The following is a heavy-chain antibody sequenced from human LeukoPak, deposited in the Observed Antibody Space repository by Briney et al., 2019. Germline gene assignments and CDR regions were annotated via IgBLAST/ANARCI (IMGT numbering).Heavy chain of an antibody. CDR3: ASALGFNYDFWSGYRPYYFDY. D-gene: IGHD3-3*01. Sequence: GASVKVSCKASGGTFSSYAISWVRQAPGQGLEWMGGIIPIFGTANYAQKFQGRVTITADKSTSTAYMELSSLRSEDTAVYYCASALGFNYDFWSGYRPYYFDYWGQGTLVTVSS. V-gene: IGHV1-69*06. CDR2: IIPIFGTA. J-gene: IGHJ4*02. CDR1: GGTFSSYA.